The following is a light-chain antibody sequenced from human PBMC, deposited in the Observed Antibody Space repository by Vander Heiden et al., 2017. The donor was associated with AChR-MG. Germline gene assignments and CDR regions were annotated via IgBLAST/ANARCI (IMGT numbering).Light chain of an antibody. V-gene: IGLV2-8*01. CDR1: GRDIGDYTY. CDR2: EVN. J-gene: IGLJ3*02. CDR3: SSNAGSNRL. Sequence: QSALTQPPSASGSPGPSFPISCTASGRDIGDYTYVSWYQHKPDKAPKLIIYEVNKRPSGVPDRFSGSKSGDTASLTVSGLQAEDEAHYYCSSNAGSNRLFGGGTKVTVL.